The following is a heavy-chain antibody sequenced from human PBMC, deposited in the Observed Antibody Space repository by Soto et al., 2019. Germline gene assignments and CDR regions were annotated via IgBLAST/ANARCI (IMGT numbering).Heavy chain of an antibody. CDR1: GFTFSSYW. Sequence: EVQLVESGGGLVQPGGSLRLSCAASGFTFSSYWMHWVRQAPGKGLVWVSGINGDGSTATYVDSVKGRFIISRDNAKNMLYLQMNSLTAEDTAVYYCARPRYDGSGTPFDHWGQGTLVTVSS. CDR3: ARPRYDGSGTPFDH. J-gene: IGHJ4*02. CDR2: INGDGSTA. D-gene: IGHD3-22*01. V-gene: IGHV3-74*01.